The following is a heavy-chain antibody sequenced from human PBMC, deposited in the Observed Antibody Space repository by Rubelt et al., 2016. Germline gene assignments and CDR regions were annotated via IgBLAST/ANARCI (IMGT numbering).Heavy chain of an antibody. Sequence: QLQLQEAGPGLVKPSETLSLTCSVSGGSISSNFFSWGWIRQPPGKGLEWIGHVYYTGNTYYNASLMSRVTISVDTSRHQVSLSLSSVTAADTAVYYCARGLWTGYFDTFDVWGQGTMVTVSS. CDR1: GGSISSNFFS. D-gene: IGHD3/OR15-3a*01. CDR3: ARGLWTGYFDTFDV. J-gene: IGHJ3*01. V-gene: IGHV4-39*07. CDR2: VYYTGNT.